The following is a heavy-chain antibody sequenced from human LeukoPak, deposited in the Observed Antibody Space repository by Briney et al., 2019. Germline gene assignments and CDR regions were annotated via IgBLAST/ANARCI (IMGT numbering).Heavy chain of an antibody. CDR1: GFTFSDHF. Sequence: GGSLRLSCAVSGFTFSDHFLDWVRQAPGKGLEWVGRSRNKAKSYTTEYAASVKGRFTISRDDSKNSLYLQMSSLETEDTAVYYCVRVGSVSGSDYLDYWGQGTLVTVSS. CDR3: VRVGSVSGSDYLDY. D-gene: IGHD6-19*01. J-gene: IGHJ4*02. CDR2: SRNKAKSYTT. V-gene: IGHV3-72*01.